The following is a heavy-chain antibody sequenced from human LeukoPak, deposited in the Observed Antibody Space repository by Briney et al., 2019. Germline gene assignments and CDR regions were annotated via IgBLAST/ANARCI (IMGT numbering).Heavy chain of an antibody. CDR1: GDSISGFY. Sequence: SETLSLTCTVSGDSISGFYWSWIRQPAGKGLQWIGRISTSGSTNYNPSLKSRVTMSVDRSTNEFPLTVRSVTAADTALYYCARGLPSYGDYVDYYFYMGVWGKGTTVTVSS. J-gene: IGHJ6*03. D-gene: IGHD4-17*01. V-gene: IGHV4-4*07. CDR3: ARGLPSYGDYVDYYFYMGV. CDR2: ISTSGST.